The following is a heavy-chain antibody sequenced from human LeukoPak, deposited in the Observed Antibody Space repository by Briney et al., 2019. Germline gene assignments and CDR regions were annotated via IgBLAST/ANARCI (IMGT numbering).Heavy chain of an antibody. J-gene: IGHJ4*02. V-gene: IGHV5-51*01. Sequence: GESLKISCKASGYSLTTYWIGWVRQMPGKGLEWMGIIYPGDSDTRYNPSFQGQVTISADKSISTTYLQWSSLKASDTAIYYCARMATIRFDYWGQGTLVTVSS. CDR1: GYSLTTYW. CDR3: ARMATIRFDY. D-gene: IGHD5-24*01. CDR2: IYPGDSDT.